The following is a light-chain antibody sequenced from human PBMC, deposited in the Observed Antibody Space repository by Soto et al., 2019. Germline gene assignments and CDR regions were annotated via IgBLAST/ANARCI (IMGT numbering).Light chain of an antibody. CDR2: GAS. Sequence: EVVMTQSPATLSVSPGERATHSCRASETVATNLAWYQQKPGQAPRLLISGASTRAAGISDRFRGSGSGTEFTLTISSLRSEDSAIYYCQQYFEWPPMTFGQGTKVDIK. V-gene: IGKV3-15*01. CDR3: QQYFEWPPMT. CDR1: ETVATN. J-gene: IGKJ1*01.